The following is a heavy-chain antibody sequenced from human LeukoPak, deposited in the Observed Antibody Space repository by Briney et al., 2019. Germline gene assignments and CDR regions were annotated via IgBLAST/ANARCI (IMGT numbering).Heavy chain of an antibody. CDR3: VRGYSSGYRLDY. D-gene: IGHD3-22*01. CDR2: INGDGSST. CDR1: GFTFSSYW. Sequence: SGGSLRLSCAASGFTFSSYWMHWVRQDPVKGLLWVPRINGDGSSTDYADSEKGRFTISRDNAKNTVYLQMNSLKAEDTAVYYCVRGYSSGYRLDYWGQGTLVTVSS. J-gene: IGHJ4*02. V-gene: IGHV3-74*01.